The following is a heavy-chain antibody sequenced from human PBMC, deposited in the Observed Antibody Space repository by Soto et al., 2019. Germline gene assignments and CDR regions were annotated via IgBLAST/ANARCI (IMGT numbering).Heavy chain of an antibody. V-gene: IGHV2-5*02. CDR2: IYWDDDK. D-gene: IGHD1-1*01. Sequence: QITLKESGPTLVKPTQTLTLTCTFSGFSLSTSGVGVGWIRQPPGKALEWLALIYWDDDKRYSPSLKSRLTITKDTSKNQVVLTMTNMDPVDTATYYSAHPIQLERRGDAFDIWGQGTMVTVSS. CDR3: AHPIQLERRGDAFDI. CDR1: GFSLSTSGVG. J-gene: IGHJ3*02.